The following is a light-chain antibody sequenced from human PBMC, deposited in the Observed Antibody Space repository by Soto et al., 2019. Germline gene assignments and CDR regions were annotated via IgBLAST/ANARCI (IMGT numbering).Light chain of an antibody. V-gene: IGKV1-39*01. J-gene: IGKJ1*01. CDR1: QSIASN. CDR2: AAS. CDR3: QHGET. Sequence: DIPMTQSPSSLSASVGDRVIITCRAGQSIASNLNWCQQKPGKAPKLLIYAASSLQSGVPSRFSGSGSGTDFTLTISSLQPEDFATYYCQHGETFGQGTKVEVK.